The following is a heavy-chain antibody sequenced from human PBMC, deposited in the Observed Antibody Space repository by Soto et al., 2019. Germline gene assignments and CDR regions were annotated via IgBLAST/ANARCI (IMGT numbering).Heavy chain of an antibody. J-gene: IGHJ4*02. CDR2: IVVGSGNT. CDR1: GFTFTSSA. Sequence: ASVKVSCKASGFTFTSSAVQWLRQARGQRLEWIGWIVVGSGNTNYAQKFQERVTITRDMSTSTAYMELSSLRSEDTAVYYCAADRVPGNFDYWGQGTLVTVSS. V-gene: IGHV1-58*01. CDR3: AADRVPGNFDY. D-gene: IGHD3-3*01.